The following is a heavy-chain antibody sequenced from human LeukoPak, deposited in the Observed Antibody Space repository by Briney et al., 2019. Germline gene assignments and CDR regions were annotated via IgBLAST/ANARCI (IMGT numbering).Heavy chain of an antibody. CDR3: ARIYDSSGLYAFDI. Sequence: GGSLRLSCAASGFTFSSYWMRWVRQAPGKGREGVANIKQDGSEKYYVDSVKVRFTISRDNAKNSLYLQMNSLRAEDTAVYYCARIYDSSGLYAFDIWGQGTMVTVSS. V-gene: IGHV3-7*01. CDR1: GFTFSSYW. D-gene: IGHD3-22*01. J-gene: IGHJ3*02. CDR2: IKQDGSEK.